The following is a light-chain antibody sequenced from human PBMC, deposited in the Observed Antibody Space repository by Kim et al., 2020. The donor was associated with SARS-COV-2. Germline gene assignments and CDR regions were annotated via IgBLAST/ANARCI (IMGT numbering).Light chain of an antibody. Sequence: EIQMTQSPSSLSASVGDRVTITCRASQTINTYLNWYQQRPGKAPKLLIYAASSLQSGVPSRFSGSGSGTDFTLTISSLQPEDFATYYCQQSYSMPPTVGHGTRLEIK. CDR3: QQSYSMPPT. CDR2: AAS. J-gene: IGKJ5*01. CDR1: QTINTY. V-gene: IGKV1-39*01.